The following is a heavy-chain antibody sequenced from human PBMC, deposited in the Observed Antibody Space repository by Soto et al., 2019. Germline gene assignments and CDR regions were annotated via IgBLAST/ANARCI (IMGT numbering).Heavy chain of an antibody. Sequence: SETLSLTCTVSGGSISSYYWSWIRQPPGKGLKWIGYIYYSGSTNYNPSLKSRVTISVDTSKNQFSLKLSSVTAADTAVYYCARAVIGYDILTGYYSGWFDPWGQGTLGTAPQ. J-gene: IGHJ5*02. CDR3: ARAVIGYDILTGYYSGWFDP. D-gene: IGHD3-9*01. CDR1: GGSISSYY. V-gene: IGHV4-59*01. CDR2: IYYSGST.